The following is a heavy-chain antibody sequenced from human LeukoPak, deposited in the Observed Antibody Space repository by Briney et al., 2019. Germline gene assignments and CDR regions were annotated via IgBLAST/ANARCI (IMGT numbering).Heavy chain of an antibody. Sequence: PGGSLRLSCAASGFTFSGSAIHWVRQPPGKGLEGVSVIYTGGNTHYADSVKGRFTISRDNSKNTLYLQMNSLRAEDTAIYFCARLHFGLYYFDYWGQGTLVTVSS. CDR2: IYTGGNT. V-gene: IGHV3-53*01. CDR1: GFTFSGSA. D-gene: IGHD2/OR15-2a*01. J-gene: IGHJ4*02. CDR3: ARLHFGLYYFDY.